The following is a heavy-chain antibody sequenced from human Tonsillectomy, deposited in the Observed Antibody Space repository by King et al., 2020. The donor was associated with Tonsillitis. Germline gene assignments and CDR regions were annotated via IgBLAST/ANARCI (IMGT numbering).Heavy chain of an antibody. CDR2: IYSSGTT. CDR1: GGSISDYY. D-gene: IGHD2-15*01. V-gene: IGHV4-4*07. J-gene: IGHJ4*02. Sequence: VQLQESGPGLVKPSETLSLTCTVSGGSISDYYWSWTRQPAGKGLEWIGRIYSSGTTNYNPSLRSRVTMPLDTSKNQFSLKLSSVTAADTAVYYCARSGYCSGGRCYSGTDYWGQGTLVTVSS. CDR3: ARSGYCSGGRCYSGTDY.